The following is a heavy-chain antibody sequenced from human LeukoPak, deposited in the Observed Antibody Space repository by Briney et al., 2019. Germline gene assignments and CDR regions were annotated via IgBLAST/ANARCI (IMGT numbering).Heavy chain of an antibody. J-gene: IGHJ4*02. D-gene: IGHD3-3*01. Sequence: SQTLSLTCTVSGGSISSGGYYWSWIRQHPGKGLEWIGRIYTSGSTNYNPSLKSRVAMSVDTSKNQFSLNMSSVTAADTAVYYCARVLRFLGDAFDYWGQGILVTVSS. CDR3: ARVLRFLGDAFDY. CDR2: IYTSGST. CDR1: GGSISSGGYY. V-gene: IGHV4-61*02.